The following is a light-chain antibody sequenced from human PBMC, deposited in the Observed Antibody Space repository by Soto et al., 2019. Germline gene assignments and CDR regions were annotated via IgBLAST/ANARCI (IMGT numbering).Light chain of an antibody. V-gene: IGLV2-8*01. CDR2: EDT. J-gene: IGLJ1*01. Sequence: QAVVTQPPSASGSPGQSVTISCTGTSSDVGGYNYVSWYQQHPGKAPTLLIYEDTKRPSGVPDRFSGSKSGNTASLPVSGLQDYDEDEYYCCSNSGGNYYVFGTGTQLTVL. CDR1: SSDVGGYNY. CDR3: CSNSGGNYYV.